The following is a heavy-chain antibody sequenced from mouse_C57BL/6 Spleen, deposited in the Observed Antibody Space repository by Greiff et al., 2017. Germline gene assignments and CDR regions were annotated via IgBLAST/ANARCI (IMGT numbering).Heavy chain of an antibody. V-gene: IGHV1-55*01. J-gene: IGHJ4*01. CDR3: AREGSLYYYAMDY. D-gene: IGHD6-5*01. CDR2: IYPGSGST. CDR1: GYTFTSYW. Sequence: QVQLQQPGAELVKPGASVKMSCKASGYTFTSYWITWVKQRPGQGLEWIGDIYPGSGSTNYNEKFKSKATLTVDKSSSTAYMQLSSVTSEDSAVYYCAREGSLYYYAMDYWGQGTSVTVSS.